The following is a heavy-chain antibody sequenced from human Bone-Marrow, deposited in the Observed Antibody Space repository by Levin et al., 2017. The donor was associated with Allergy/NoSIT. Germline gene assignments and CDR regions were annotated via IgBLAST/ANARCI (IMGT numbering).Heavy chain of an antibody. V-gene: IGHV4-34*01. J-gene: IGHJ4*02. CDR3: ARRFGPFDY. Sequence: SETLSLNCTVYGGSFSGYYWSWIRQPPGKGLEWIGEINHSGSTKYNPSLKSRVNISVDTSKKQVSLRFSSVTAADTAVYYCARRFGPFDYWGQGALVTVSS. CDR2: INHSGST. CDR1: GGSFSGYY. D-gene: IGHD3-16*01.